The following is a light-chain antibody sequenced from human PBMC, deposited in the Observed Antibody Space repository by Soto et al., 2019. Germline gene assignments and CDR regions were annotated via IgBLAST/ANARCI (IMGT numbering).Light chain of an antibody. CDR1: QRVSSSY. J-gene: IGKJ2*01. CDR2: DAS. CDR3: QQYGSTPYT. Sequence: EIVLTQSPATLSLSPGERATLSCGASQRVSSSYLAWYQQKPGLAPRLLIYDASSMATGIPGRYSGSGSGTDFTITISRLEPEDFAVYYCQQYGSTPYTFGHGTKLEIK. V-gene: IGKV3D-20*01.